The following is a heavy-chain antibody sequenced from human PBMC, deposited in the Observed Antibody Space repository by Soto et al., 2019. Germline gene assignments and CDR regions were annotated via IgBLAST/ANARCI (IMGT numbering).Heavy chain of an antibody. CDR2: IYFRGNT. CDR1: GDSINSDKYY. V-gene: IGHV4-39*01. Sequence: SETLSLTCSVSGDSINSDKYYWGWIRQPPGKGLEWIGSIYFRGNTYYNPSLQTRVTISLDKSKSQFSLKLSSVTAADSAVYFCARLEGLATISYYFDFWGPGALVTVSS. D-gene: IGHD3-9*01. J-gene: IGHJ4*02. CDR3: ARLEGLATISYYFDF.